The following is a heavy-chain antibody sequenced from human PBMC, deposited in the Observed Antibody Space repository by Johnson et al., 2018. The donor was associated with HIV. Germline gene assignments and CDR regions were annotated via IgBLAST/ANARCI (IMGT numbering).Heavy chain of an antibody. V-gene: IGHV3-11*04. CDR2: ISSTASTI. J-gene: IGHJ3*02. Sequence: QVQLVESGGGLGKPGGSLRLSCAASGFTFTDYYMSWLRQAPGKGLEWVSYISSTASTIYYADSVKGRFTISRDNAKNSLYLQMKSLRAEDTAVYYFARDRGYCTNGVCYYDAFDIWGQGTMVTVAA. CDR1: GFTFTDYY. CDR3: ARDRGYCTNGVCYYDAFDI. D-gene: IGHD2-8*01.